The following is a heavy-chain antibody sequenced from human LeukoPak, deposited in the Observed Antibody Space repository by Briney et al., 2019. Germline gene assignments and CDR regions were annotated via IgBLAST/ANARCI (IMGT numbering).Heavy chain of an antibody. CDR2: ISGSGGST. J-gene: IGHJ4*02. V-gene: IGHV3-23*01. D-gene: IGHD5-24*01. CDR3: AKDARRDGYSYDY. Sequence: PGGSLKLSWAPSGFTFSSYAMNWVPQAPGKGLEGVSGISGSGGSTNYADSVEGRFTISRDNSNNTLYLQMNSLRAEDTAVYYCAKDARRDGYSYDYWGQGTLVTVSS. CDR1: GFTFSSYA.